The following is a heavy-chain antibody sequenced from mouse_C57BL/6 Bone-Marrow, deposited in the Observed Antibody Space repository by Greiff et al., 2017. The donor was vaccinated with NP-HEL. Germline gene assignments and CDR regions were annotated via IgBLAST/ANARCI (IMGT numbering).Heavy chain of an antibody. CDR2: ISSGSSNI. V-gene: IGHV5-17*01. J-gene: IGHJ3*01. D-gene: IGHD2-5*01. Sequence: EVKLMESGGGLVKPGGSLKLSCAASGFTFSDYGMHWVRQAPEKGLEWVAYISSGSSNIYYADTVKGRFTISRDNAKNTLFLQMTRLRSEDTAMYYCARGYSNPFAYWGQGTLVTVSA. CDR3: ARGYSNPFAY. CDR1: GFTFSDYG.